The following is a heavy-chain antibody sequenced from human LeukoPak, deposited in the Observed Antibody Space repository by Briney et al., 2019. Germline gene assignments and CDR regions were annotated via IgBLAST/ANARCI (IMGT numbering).Heavy chain of an antibody. Sequence: GGSLRLSCVTTGFTFSDYSMNWVRQAPGKGLEWISYITASSDNINYADSVRGRFTISRDNAKNSLYLQMNSLRDDDTAVCYCARGEHRSAWLIDYWGQGTLVTVSS. CDR1: GFTFSDYS. CDR3: ARGEHRSAWLIDY. CDR2: ITASSDNI. V-gene: IGHV3-48*02. D-gene: IGHD3-3*01. J-gene: IGHJ4*02.